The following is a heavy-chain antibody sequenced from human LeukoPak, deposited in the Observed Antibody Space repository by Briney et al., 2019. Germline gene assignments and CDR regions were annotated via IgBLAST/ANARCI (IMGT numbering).Heavy chain of an antibody. CDR2: INSSGGST. J-gene: IGHJ4*02. CDR3: ARGGVTATQRLDY. D-gene: IGHD2-21*02. Sequence: ASVKVSCKASGYTFTSYYMHWVRQAPGQGLEWMGIINSSGGSTSYARKFQGRVTMTRDTSTSTVCMELSSLRSEDTAVYYCARGGVTATQRLDYWGQGTLVTVSS. CDR1: GYTFTSYY. V-gene: IGHV1-46*01.